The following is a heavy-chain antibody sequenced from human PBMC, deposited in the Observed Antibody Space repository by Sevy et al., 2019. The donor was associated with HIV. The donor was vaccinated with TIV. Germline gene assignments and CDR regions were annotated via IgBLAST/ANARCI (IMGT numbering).Heavy chain of an antibody. Sequence: GGSLRLSCEASGFTVSGNYMAWVRLAPGKGLEWVSLIDSGGSTYYADSVKGRVTIYRNNAKNTLYLQMNPLRAEDTAVYLCAGDRYYDAGGYYNYYYGMDVWGQGTTVTVS. V-gene: IGHV3-66*01. D-gene: IGHD3-22*01. CDR3: AGDRYYDAGGYYNYYYGMDV. J-gene: IGHJ6*02. CDR2: IDSGGST. CDR1: GFTVSGNY.